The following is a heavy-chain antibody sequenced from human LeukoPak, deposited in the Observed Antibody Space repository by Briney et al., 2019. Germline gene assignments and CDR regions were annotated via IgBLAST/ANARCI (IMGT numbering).Heavy chain of an antibody. Sequence: ASVKVSCKASGYTFTSYGISWVRQAPGQGLEWMGWISAYNGNTNYAQKLQGRVTMTTDASTSTAYMELRSLRSDDTAVYYCARSYCSGGSCNPILDFDYWGQGTLVTVSS. CDR1: GYTFTSYG. J-gene: IGHJ4*02. V-gene: IGHV1-18*04. D-gene: IGHD2-15*01. CDR2: ISAYNGNT. CDR3: ARSYCSGGSCNPILDFDY.